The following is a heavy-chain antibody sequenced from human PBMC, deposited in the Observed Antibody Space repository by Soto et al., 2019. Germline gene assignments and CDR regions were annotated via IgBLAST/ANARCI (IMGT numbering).Heavy chain of an antibody. J-gene: IGHJ6*04. Sequence: GGSLRLSCAASGFTFSSYSMNWVRQAPGKGLEWVSSISSSSSYIYYADSVKGRFTISRDNAKNSLYLQMNSLRAEDTAVYYCARGITMVRGVSVALDVWGKGTTVTVSS. D-gene: IGHD3-10*01. CDR2: ISSSSSYI. CDR1: GFTFSSYS. CDR3: ARGITMVRGVSVALDV. V-gene: IGHV3-21*01.